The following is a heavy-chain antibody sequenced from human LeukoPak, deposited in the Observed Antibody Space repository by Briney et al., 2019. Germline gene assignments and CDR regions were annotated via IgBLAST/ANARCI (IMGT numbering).Heavy chain of an antibody. CDR3: ARVGPRYDYVWGDYFDY. J-gene: IGHJ4*02. D-gene: IGHD3-16*01. V-gene: IGHV3-48*03. Sequence: GGSLRLSCAASGFTFSSYEMNWVRQAPGKGLEWVSYISSSGSTIYYADSVKGRFTISRDNAKNSLYLQMNSLRAEDTAVYYCARVGPRYDYVWGDYFDYWGQGTLVTVSS. CDR1: GFTFSSYE. CDR2: ISSSGSTI.